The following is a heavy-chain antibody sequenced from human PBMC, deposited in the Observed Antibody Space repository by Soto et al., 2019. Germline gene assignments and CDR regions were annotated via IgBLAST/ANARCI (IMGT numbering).Heavy chain of an antibody. V-gene: IGHV4-39*01. CDR1: GGSISSSSYY. D-gene: IGHD6-13*01. Sequence: SETLSLTCTVSGGSISSSSYYWGWIRQPPGKGLEWIGSIYYSGSTYYNPSLKSRVTISVDTSKNQFSLKLSSVTAADTAVYYCVLTAAGRYYFDYWGQGTLVTAPQ. J-gene: IGHJ4*02. CDR2: IYYSGST. CDR3: VLTAAGRYYFDY.